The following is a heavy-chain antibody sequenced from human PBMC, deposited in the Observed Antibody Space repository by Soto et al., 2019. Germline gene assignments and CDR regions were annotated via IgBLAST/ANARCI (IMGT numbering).Heavy chain of an antibody. V-gene: IGHV4-39*01. D-gene: IGHD6-13*01. CDR1: GGSISSSSYY. CDR2: IYYSGST. Sequence: SETLSLTCTVSGGSISSSSYYWGWIRQPPGKGLEWIGSIYYSGSTYYNPSLKSRVTISVDTSKNQFSLKLSSVTAADTAVYYCARHVVRGFRIAAAGNRWFDPWGQGTLVTVSP. J-gene: IGHJ5*02. CDR3: ARHVVRGFRIAAAGNRWFDP.